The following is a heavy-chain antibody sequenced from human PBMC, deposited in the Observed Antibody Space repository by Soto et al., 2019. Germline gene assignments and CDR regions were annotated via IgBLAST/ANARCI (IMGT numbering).Heavy chain of an antibody. CDR1: RYIFSNYG. CDR3: ARYYASGGYYRSNWFDP. V-gene: IGHV1-18*04. D-gene: IGHD3-22*01. J-gene: IGHJ5*02. CDR2: ISAYNGKT. Sequence: ASVKVSCKASRYIFSNYGISWVRQAPGQGLEWMGWISAYNGKTNYAQKLQGRVTMTTDTSTSTAYMELRSLRSDDTAVYYCARYYASGGYYRSNWFDPWGQGTLVTVSS.